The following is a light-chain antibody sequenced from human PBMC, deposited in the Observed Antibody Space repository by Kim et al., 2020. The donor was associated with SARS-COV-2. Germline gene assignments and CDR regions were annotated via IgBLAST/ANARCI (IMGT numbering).Light chain of an antibody. J-gene: IGLJ2*01. CDR3: CSYAGGSVV. CDR1: SSDVGSYNL. V-gene: IGLV2-23*02. CDR2: EVR. Sequence: PGQSNTIACTGASSDVGSYNLFSWYQKHPGKAPNLLIYEVRKRPSGVSNRFSGSKSGNTASLTISGLQAEDEADYYCCSYAGGSVVFGGGTQLTVL.